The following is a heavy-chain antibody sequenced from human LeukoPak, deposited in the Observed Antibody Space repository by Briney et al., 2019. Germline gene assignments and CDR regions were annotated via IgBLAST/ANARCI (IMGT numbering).Heavy chain of an antibody. CDR1: GGSMSSYY. CDR3: ARDRRDTSMVWDY. J-gene: IGHJ4*02. Sequence: SETLSLTCTVSGGSMSSYYWSWIRQPPGKGLEWIGYIYYSGNTNYNPSLKSRVTISVDTSKNQFSPKMRSVTAADTAVYYCARDRRDTSMVWDYWGQGTLVTVSS. V-gene: IGHV4-59*01. D-gene: IGHD5-18*01. CDR2: IYYSGNT.